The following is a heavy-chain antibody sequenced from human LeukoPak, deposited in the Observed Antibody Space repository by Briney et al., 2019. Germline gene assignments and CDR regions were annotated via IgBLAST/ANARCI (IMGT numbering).Heavy chain of an antibody. V-gene: IGHV1-8*02. CDR1: GYTFTSYY. Sequence: ASVKVSCKASGYTFTSYYMHWVRQATGQGLEWMGWMNPNSGNTGYAQKFQGRVTMTRNTSISTAYMELSSLRSEDTAVYYCARGLLNYDFWSGYYTSAFDIWGQGTMVTVSS. D-gene: IGHD3-3*01. CDR2: MNPNSGNT. CDR3: ARGLLNYDFWSGYYTSAFDI. J-gene: IGHJ3*02.